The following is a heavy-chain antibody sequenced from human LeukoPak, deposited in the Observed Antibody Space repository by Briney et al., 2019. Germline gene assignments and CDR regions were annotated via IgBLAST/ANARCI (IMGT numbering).Heavy chain of an antibody. CDR2: INPNSGGT. CDR3: ARGASIAARQLGIVGATGEFDP. J-gene: IGHJ5*02. V-gene: IGHV1-2*02. D-gene: IGHD1-26*01. CDR1: GYTFTSYG. Sequence: GASVKVSCKASGYTFTSYGISWVRQAPGQGLEWMGWINPNSGGTNYAQKFQGRVTMTRDTSISTAYMELSRLRSDDTAVYYCARGASIAARQLGIVGATGEFDPWGQGTLVTVSS.